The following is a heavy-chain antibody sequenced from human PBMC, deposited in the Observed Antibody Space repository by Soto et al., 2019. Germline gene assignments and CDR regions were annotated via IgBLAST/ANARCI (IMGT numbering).Heavy chain of an antibody. CDR2: IYPGDSET. V-gene: IGHV5-51*01. J-gene: IGHJ3*02. Sequence: GESLKISCKGYGYSFSTYRIGWIRQMPGKGLEWMGIIYPGDSETRYSPSFQGQVTIPADKSNTTAYLQWSGLKASDTSMYYCARQRIEAAFDAFDIWGQGTMVTVSS. D-gene: IGHD6-13*01. CDR1: GYSFSTYR. CDR3: ARQRIEAAFDAFDI.